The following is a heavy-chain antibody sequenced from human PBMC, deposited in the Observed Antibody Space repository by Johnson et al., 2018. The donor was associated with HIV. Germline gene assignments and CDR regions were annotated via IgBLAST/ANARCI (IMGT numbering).Heavy chain of an antibody. Sequence: QVQLVESGGGLVKPGGSLRLSCAASGFTFNDYYMSWIRQAPGKGLEWVSYISNSGSSVYYADSVKGRFTISRDNDENSLYLQMNSLRAEDTALYYCARVSYSGTYWAFDIWGQGIMVTVSS. V-gene: IGHV3-11*01. CDR2: ISNSGSSV. CDR1: GFTFNDYY. CDR3: ARVSYSGTYWAFDI. D-gene: IGHD1-26*01. J-gene: IGHJ3*02.